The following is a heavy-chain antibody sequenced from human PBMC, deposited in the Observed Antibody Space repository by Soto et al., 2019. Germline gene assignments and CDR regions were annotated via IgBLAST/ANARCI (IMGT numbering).Heavy chain of an antibody. D-gene: IGHD2-15*01. Sequence: EVQLVESGGGLVQPGGSLRLSCAASGFTFSSYWMHWVRQAPGKGLVWVSRINSDGSSTSYADSVKGRFTISRDNAKNMLYLQINSLRAEDTAVYYCVRTSLVVAAATREDYWGQGTLVTVSS. V-gene: IGHV3-74*01. CDR3: VRTSLVVAAATREDY. J-gene: IGHJ4*02. CDR2: INSDGSST. CDR1: GFTFSSYW.